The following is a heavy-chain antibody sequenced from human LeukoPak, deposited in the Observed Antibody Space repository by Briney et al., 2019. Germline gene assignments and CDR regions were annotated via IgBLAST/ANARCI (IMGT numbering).Heavy chain of an antibody. V-gene: IGHV1-18*01. CDR3: ASLQAEYSSSPEDY. D-gene: IGHD6-6*01. CDR1: GYTFTGYG. Sequence: ASVKVSCKASGYTFTGYGISWVRQAPGQGLEWMGWISAYNGNTNYAQKLQGRVTMTTDTSTSTAYMELRSLRSDDTAVYYCASLQAEYSSSPEDYWGQGTLVTVSS. J-gene: IGHJ4*02. CDR2: ISAYNGNT.